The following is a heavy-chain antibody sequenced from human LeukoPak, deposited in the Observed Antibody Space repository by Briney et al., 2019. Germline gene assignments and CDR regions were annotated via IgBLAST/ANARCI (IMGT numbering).Heavy chain of an antibody. CDR1: GGTFSSYA. CDR3: ARERLTPDYGDYDNAFDI. D-gene: IGHD4-17*01. CDR2: ISAYNGNT. J-gene: IGHJ3*02. V-gene: IGHV1-18*01. Sequence: ASVKVSCKASGGTFSSYAISWVRQAPGQGLEWMGWISAYNGNTNYAQKLQGRVTMTTDTSTSTAYMELRSLRSDDTAVYYCARERLTPDYGDYDNAFDIWGQGTMVTVSS.